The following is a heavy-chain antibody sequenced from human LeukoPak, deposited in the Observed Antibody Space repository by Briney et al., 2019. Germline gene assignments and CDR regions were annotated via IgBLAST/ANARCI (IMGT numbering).Heavy chain of an antibody. Sequence: GASVKVSCKASGYTFTSYGISWVRQAPGQGHEWMGWISAYNGNTNYAQKLQGRVTMTTDTPTSTAYMELRSLRSDDTAAYYCAVWFGEFLDYWGQGTLVTVSS. CDR2: ISAYNGNT. J-gene: IGHJ4*02. D-gene: IGHD3-10*01. CDR3: AVWFGEFLDY. V-gene: IGHV1-18*01. CDR1: GYTFTSYG.